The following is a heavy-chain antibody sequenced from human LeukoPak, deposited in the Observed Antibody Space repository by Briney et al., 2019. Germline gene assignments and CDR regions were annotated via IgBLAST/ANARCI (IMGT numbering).Heavy chain of an antibody. CDR3: AKGGYGDPYDY. D-gene: IGHD4-17*01. Sequence: GGSLRLSCAASGFTFSSYAMSWVRRAPGQGLEWVSTISGSGGSTYYADSVKGRFTISRDNSKNTLYLQMNSLRAEDTAVYYCAKGGYGDPYDYWGQGTLVTVSS. CDR1: GFTFSSYA. CDR2: ISGSGGST. J-gene: IGHJ4*02. V-gene: IGHV3-23*01.